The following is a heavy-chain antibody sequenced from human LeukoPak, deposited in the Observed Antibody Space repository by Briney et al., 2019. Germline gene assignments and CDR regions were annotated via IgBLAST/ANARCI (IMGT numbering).Heavy chain of an antibody. CDR1: GFTFRSYG. CDR3: ARDFGVTNYHFDY. J-gene: IGHJ4*02. Sequence: GGSLRLSCAASGFTFRSYGIHWVRQAPGKGLEWVAVIWYDGSKKYYADSVKGRFTISRDDSKNTLYLQMNSLRAEDTAVYYCARDFGVTNYHFDYWGQGTLVTVSS. V-gene: IGHV3-33*01. CDR2: IWYDGSKK. D-gene: IGHD3-16*01.